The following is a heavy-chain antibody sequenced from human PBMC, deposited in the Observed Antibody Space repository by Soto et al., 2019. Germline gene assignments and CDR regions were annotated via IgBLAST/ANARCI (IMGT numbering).Heavy chain of an antibody. CDR1: GGTFSSYT. CDR3: ARDHNNVVVPAAQPPPSINYYYYYMDV. CDR2: IIPILGIA. J-gene: IGHJ6*03. D-gene: IGHD2-2*01. Sequence: ASVKVSCKASGGTFSSYTISWVRQAPGQGLEWMGRIIPILGIANYAQKFQGRVTITADKSTSTAYMELSSLRSEDTAVYYCARDHNNVVVPAAQPPPSINYYYYYMDVWGKGTTVTVSS. V-gene: IGHV1-69*04.